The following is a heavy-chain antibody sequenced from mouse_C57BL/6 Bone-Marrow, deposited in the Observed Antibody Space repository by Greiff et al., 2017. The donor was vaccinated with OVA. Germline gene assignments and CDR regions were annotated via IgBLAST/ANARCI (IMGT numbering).Heavy chain of an antibody. J-gene: IGHJ4*01. CDR2: IWSDGST. V-gene: IGHV2-6-1*01. Sequence: VQLQESGPGLVAPSQSLSITCTVSGFSLTSYGVHWVRQPPGKGLEWLVVIWSDGSTNYNSALKSRLSISKDNSKSQVFLKMNSLHTDDTAMYYCARHGVVARYAMDYWGQGTSVTVSS. CDR3: ARHGVVARYAMDY. CDR1: GFSLTSYG. D-gene: IGHD1-1*01.